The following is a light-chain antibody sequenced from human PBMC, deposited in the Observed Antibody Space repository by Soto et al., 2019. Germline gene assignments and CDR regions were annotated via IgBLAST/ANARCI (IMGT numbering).Light chain of an antibody. CDR3: QKYNSAPRT. J-gene: IGKJ3*01. CDR1: QGISTY. Sequence: DIQMTQSPSSLSASVGDRVTITCRASQGISTYLAWYQQKPGKVPKLMIYAASTLQSGVPSRFSGSGSGTDFNLTISSLQPEDVSTYYCQKYNSAPRTFGPGTKVDIK. V-gene: IGKV1-27*01. CDR2: AAS.